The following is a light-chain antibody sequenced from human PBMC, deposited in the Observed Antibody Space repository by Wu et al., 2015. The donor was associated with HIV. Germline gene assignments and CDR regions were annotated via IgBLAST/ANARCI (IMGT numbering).Light chain of an antibody. J-gene: IGKJ1*01. CDR1: QDITNS. V-gene: IGKV1-NL1*01. Sequence: DIQMAQSPSSLSASVGDEVTITCRASQDITNSLAWYQHKPGKAPTLLLYAASRLESGVPSRFSGSGSGTHYTLTISNLQPEDFATYYCQQFYNSPQTFGQGTRVDI. CDR2: AAS. CDR3: QQFYNSPQT.